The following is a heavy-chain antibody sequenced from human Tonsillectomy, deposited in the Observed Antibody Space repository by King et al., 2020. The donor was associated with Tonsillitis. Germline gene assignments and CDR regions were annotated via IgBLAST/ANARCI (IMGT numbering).Heavy chain of an antibody. CDR2: IYYSGST. J-gene: IGHJ5*02. Sequence: QLQESGPGLVKPSETLSLTCTVSGGSISSYYWSWIRQPPGKGLEWFGYIYYSGSTNYNPSLKSRVTISVDTSKNQFSLKLSSVTAADTAVYYCARWKGSGWFMSDPWGQGTLVTVSS. CDR1: GGSISSYY. V-gene: IGHV4-59*08. CDR3: ARWKGSGWFMSDP. D-gene: IGHD6-19*01.